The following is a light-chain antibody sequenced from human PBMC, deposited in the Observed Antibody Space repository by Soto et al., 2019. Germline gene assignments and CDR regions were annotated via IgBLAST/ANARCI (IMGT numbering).Light chain of an antibody. V-gene: IGLV2-14*01. Sequence: QSALTQPAAVSGSPGQSITISCTGTSSDVCDYNFVSWYQQHPGKAPKLIIYEVTYRPSGVSYRFSASKSGNTASLTISGVQAEDEADYYCHSYTSSSTLLFGGGTKVTVL. CDR1: SSDVCDYNF. J-gene: IGLJ3*02. CDR3: HSYTSSSTLL. CDR2: EVT.